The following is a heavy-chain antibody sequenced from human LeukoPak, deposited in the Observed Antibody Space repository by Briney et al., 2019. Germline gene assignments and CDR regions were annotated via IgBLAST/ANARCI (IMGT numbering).Heavy chain of an antibody. CDR3: ARNDYESSGFDF. V-gene: IGHV4-28*01. CDR1: GYSISTSNW. CDR2: IYYSGST. J-gene: IGHJ4*02. Sequence: PSDTLSLTCAVSGYSISTSNWWGWIRQPPGKGLGWIGYIYYSGSTFYDPSLKSRVTMSVDTSNNQSSLKLSSVTAVDSAVYYCARNDYESSGFDFWGQGALVTVSS. D-gene: IGHD3-22*01.